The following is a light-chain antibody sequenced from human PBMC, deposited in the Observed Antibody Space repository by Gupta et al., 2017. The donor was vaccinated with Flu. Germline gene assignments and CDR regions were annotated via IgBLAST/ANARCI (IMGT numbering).Light chain of an antibody. CDR1: QSVRNNY. CDR2: GAS. V-gene: IGKV3-20*01. J-gene: IGKJ1*01. CDR3: QQYGSSPRT. Sequence: EIVLTQSTGTLSLSPGERATLSCRASQSVRNNYLAWYQQKPGQAPRLLIYGASSRATGIPDRFSGSGSGTDFTLTISRLEPEDFAVYYCQQYGSSPRTFGQGTKVEIK.